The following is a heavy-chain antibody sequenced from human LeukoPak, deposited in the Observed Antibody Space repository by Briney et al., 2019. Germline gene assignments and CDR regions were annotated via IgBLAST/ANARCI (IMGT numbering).Heavy chain of an antibody. CDR2: MNPNSGNT. Sequence: ASVKVSCKASGYTFTSYDIHWVRQATGQGLEWMGWMNPNSGNTGYAQKFQGRVTMTRNTSISTAYMELSSLRSEDTAVYYCARVWAKNYYGSGSYGYWGQGTLVTVSS. V-gene: IGHV1-8*01. CDR3: ARVWAKNYYGSGSYGY. D-gene: IGHD3-10*01. J-gene: IGHJ4*02. CDR1: GYTFTSYD.